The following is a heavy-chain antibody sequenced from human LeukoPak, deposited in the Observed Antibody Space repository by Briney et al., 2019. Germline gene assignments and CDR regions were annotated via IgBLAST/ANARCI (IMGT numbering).Heavy chain of an antibody. D-gene: IGHD3/OR15-3a*01. CDR3: ERRGGIWFIYPPFDF. CDR1: GFTFSSYS. J-gene: IGHJ2*01. V-gene: IGHV3-30*04. CDR2: ISYDGNNK. Sequence: GGSLRLSCAASGFTFSSYSMHWVRQAPGKGLEWVAVISYDGNNKYYADSVKGRFTISRDNSKNTMYLQMNSLRAEDTAVYYWERRGGIWFIYPPFDFWGRGPLTSVSS.